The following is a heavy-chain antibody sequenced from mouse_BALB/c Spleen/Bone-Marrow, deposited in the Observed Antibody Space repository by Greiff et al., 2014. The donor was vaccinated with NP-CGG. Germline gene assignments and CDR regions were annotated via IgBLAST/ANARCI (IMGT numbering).Heavy chain of an antibody. CDR2: ISSASSTI. Sequence: DVQLVESGGGLVQPGGSRKLSCAASGFTFSGFGVHWVRQAPEKGLEWVAYISSASSTIYYADTVKGRFTISRDNPKNTLFLQMTSLRSEDTAMYYCARGGNYPYYAMDYWGQGTSVTVSS. CDR3: ARGGNYPYYAMDY. CDR1: GFTFSGFG. J-gene: IGHJ4*01. V-gene: IGHV5-17*02. D-gene: IGHD2-1*01.